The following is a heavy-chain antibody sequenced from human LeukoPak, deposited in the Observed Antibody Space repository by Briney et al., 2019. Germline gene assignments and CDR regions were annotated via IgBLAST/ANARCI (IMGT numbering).Heavy chain of an antibody. CDR3: ARRHCSGGSCYSGAFDI. V-gene: IGHV4-30-4*01. D-gene: IGHD2-15*01. CDR1: GGSISSGDYY. CDR2: IYYSGST. Sequence: PQTLSLTCTVSGGSISSGDYYWSWIRQPPGKGLEWIGYIYYSGSTNYNPSLKSRVTISVDTSKNQFSLKLSSVTAADTAVYYCARRHCSGGSCYSGAFDIWGQGTMVTVSS. J-gene: IGHJ3*02.